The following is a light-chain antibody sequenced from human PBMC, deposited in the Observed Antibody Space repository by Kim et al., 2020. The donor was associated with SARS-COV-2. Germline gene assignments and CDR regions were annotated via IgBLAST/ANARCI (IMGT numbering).Light chain of an antibody. V-gene: IGLV1-51*01. Sequence: GQKVPLSCSGSNPNMVKNYVSWYQQLPGTAPKLLIYDNDKRHSGIPDRFSGSKSGTSATLDITGLQTGDEADYYCATWDNSLNGLVFGGGTQLTVL. CDR3: ATWDNSLNGLV. J-gene: IGLJ2*01. CDR1: NPNMVKNY. CDR2: DND.